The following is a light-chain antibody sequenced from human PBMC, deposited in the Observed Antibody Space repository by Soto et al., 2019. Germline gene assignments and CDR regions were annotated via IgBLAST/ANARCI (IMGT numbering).Light chain of an antibody. Sequence: EIVLTQSPATLSLSPGERATLSCRASQSVSSYLAWYQQKTGQSPRLLIYDASNRATVIPARFSFSGSGTDFTLTISSLEPEDFEVYYCQQRSNWPTSGQGTRV. V-gene: IGKV3-11*01. J-gene: IGKJ1*01. CDR2: DAS. CDR1: QSVSSY. CDR3: QQRSNWPT.